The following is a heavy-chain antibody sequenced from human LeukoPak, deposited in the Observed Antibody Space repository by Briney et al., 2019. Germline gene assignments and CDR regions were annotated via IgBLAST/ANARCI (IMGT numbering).Heavy chain of an antibody. D-gene: IGHD1-26*01. J-gene: IGHJ4*02. CDR3: ARDAPGVSGSYFDY. CDR1: ALTVESMY. Sequence: GRSLSLSCEASALTVESMYMRVVGQAPTKEQQWVSVIYSGGSTYYADSVKGRFTISRHNSKNSLYLQMNSLRDEDTAVYYCARDAPGVSGSYFDYWGQGTLVTVSS. V-gene: IGHV3-53*01. CDR2: IYSGGST.